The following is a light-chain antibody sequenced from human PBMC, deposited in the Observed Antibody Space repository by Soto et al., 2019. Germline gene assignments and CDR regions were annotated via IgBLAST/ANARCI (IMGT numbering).Light chain of an antibody. CDR2: GAS. V-gene: IGKV3-11*01. CDR3: QQRINWPLT. J-gene: IGKJ4*01. CDR1: HSISSH. Sequence: EIVLTQSPATLSLSPGERATLSCRASHSISSHLAWYQQKPGQAPRLLIYGASNRATGIPARFSGRGSGTDFTLTISSLEPEDFAVYYCQQRINWPLTFGGGTKVEIK.